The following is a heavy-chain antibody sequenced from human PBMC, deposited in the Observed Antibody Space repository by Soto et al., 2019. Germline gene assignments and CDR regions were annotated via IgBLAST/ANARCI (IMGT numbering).Heavy chain of an antibody. Sequence: QVQLQESGPGLVKPSGTLSLTCAVSGGSISSSNWWSWVRQPPGKGLEWIGEIYHSGSTNYNPSLKSRVTISLDKSKNQFSLKLSSLTAADTAVYPFARTPRYRYSGYHFDYWGQGTLDTVSS. J-gene: IGHJ4*02. CDR2: IYHSGST. CDR3: ARTPRYRYSGYHFDY. V-gene: IGHV4-4*02. CDR1: GGSISSSNW. D-gene: IGHD2-15*01.